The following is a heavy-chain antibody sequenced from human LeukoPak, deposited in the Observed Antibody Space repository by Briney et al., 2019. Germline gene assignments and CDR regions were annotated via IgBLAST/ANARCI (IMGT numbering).Heavy chain of an antibody. Sequence: GASVKVSCKASGGTFSSYAISWARQAPGQGLEWMGRIIPILGIANYAQKFQGRVTITADKSTSTAYMELSSLRSEDTAVYYCARDPQYCGGDCLGGNDYWGQGTLVTVSS. V-gene: IGHV1-69*04. CDR2: IIPILGIA. D-gene: IGHD2-21*02. CDR1: GGTFSSYA. CDR3: ARDPQYCGGDCLGGNDY. J-gene: IGHJ4*02.